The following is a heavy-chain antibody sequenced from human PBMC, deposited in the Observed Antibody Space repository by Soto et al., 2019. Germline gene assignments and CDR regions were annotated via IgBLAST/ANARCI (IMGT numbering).Heavy chain of an antibody. D-gene: IGHD3-22*01. CDR3: ARGGPGGYYYARD. J-gene: IGHJ4*02. CDR1: SLTCDVST. CDR2: TYHSGNP. Sequence: SLTCDVSTWAWIRQPPGKALEWIGHTYHSGNPYYNPSLKSRVTISVDTSKNQFSLKLSSVTAADTAVYYCARGGPGGYYYARDWGQGTLVTVSS. V-gene: IGHV4-30-2*04.